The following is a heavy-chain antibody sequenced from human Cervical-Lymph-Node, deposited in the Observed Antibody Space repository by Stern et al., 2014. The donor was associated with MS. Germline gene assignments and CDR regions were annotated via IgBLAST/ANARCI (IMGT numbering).Heavy chain of an antibody. D-gene: IGHD1-1*01. CDR2: INPNSGTT. V-gene: IGHV1-46*03. J-gene: IGHJ5*02. Sequence: VQLVESGAEVKKPGASVKVSCEASGFTFTTHYMHWIRQAPGEGLEWAGMINPNSGTTSYARQFQGRVIITRDTSTSTIYMELTGLRSEDTALYFCTRVQRERRALDHFDPWGQGTLVTVSS. CDR3: TRVQRERRALDHFDP. CDR1: GFTFTTHY.